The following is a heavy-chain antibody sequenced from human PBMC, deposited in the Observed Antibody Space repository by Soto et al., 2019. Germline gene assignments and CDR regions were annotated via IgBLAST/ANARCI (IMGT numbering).Heavy chain of an antibody. D-gene: IGHD2-15*01. CDR3: ARDGGPESAFSRAPSGGIRFDP. J-gene: IGHJ5*02. V-gene: IGHV1-69*12. CDR1: GGTFGNSA. Sequence: QVQLVQSGAEVKKPGSSVNVSGKISGGTFGNSAVAWVRQAPGLGLEWMGGIVPMFGTASYAHLVRGRRPVTAEDSTSTAYMALRRLRADETAVSYCARDGGPESAFSRAPSGGIRFDPWCQATLLTDSS. CDR2: IVPMFGTA.